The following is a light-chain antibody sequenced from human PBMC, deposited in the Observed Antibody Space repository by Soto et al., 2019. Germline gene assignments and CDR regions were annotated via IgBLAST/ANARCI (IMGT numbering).Light chain of an antibody. V-gene: IGLV2-14*01. Sequence: QSALTQPASVSGSPGQSITISCIGSSSDVGGYNYVSWYQHHPGRVPKPMIFEVSDRPSGVSSRFSGSKSGNTAYLTISGLQSEDEAGYYCSAFSSTSTIVFGGGTKLTVL. CDR3: SAFSSTSTIV. CDR2: EVS. J-gene: IGLJ2*01. CDR1: SSDVGGYNY.